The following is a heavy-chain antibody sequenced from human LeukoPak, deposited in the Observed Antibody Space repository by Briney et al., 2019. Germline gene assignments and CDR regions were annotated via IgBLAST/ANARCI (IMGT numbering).Heavy chain of an antibody. J-gene: IGHJ4*02. Sequence: PSETLSLTCTVSGGSISSYYWSWIRQPPGKGLEWIGYIYYSGSTQYNPSLKSRVTISIDMSKNRFSLKLSSVTAADTAVYYCAAQLAYFDYWGQGTLVTVSS. CDR1: GGSISSYY. V-gene: IGHV4-59*01. CDR2: IYYSGST. CDR3: AAQLAYFDY. D-gene: IGHD1-1*01.